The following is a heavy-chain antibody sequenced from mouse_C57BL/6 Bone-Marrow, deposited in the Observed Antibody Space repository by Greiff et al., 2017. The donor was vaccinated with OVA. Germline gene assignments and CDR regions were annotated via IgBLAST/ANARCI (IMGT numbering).Heavy chain of an antibody. CDR3: WNYGSSSFDY. Sequence: EVNVVESGAELVKPGASVKLSCTASGFNIKDYYMHWVKQRTEQGLEWIGRIDPEDGETKYAPKFQGKATITADTSSNTAYLQLSSLTSEDTAVYYCWNYGSSSFDYWGQGTTLTVSS. D-gene: IGHD1-1*01. CDR2: IDPEDGET. J-gene: IGHJ2*01. V-gene: IGHV14-2*01. CDR1: GFNIKDYY.